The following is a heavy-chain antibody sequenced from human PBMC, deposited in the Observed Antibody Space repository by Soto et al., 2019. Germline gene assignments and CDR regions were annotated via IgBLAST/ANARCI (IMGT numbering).Heavy chain of an antibody. CDR1: GFTFDDYT. V-gene: IGHV3-43*01. J-gene: IGHJ4*02. D-gene: IGHD3-22*01. Sequence: GGSLRLSCAASGFTFDDYTMHWVRQAPGKGLEWVSLISWDGGSTYYADSVKGRFTISRDNSKNSLYLQMNSLRTEDTALYYCAKSRFYDSSGYYDYWGQGTLVTVSS. CDR3: AKSRFYDSSGYYDY. CDR2: ISWDGGST.